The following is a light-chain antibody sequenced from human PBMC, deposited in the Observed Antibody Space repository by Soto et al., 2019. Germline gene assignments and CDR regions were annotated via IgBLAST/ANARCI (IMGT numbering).Light chain of an antibody. CDR1: SSVVGAYDF. CDR2: EVS. CDR3: SSYTSSSTRV. V-gene: IGLV2-14*03. Sequence: QSVLTQPASVSGSPGQSITISCTGTSSVVGAYDFVSWYQQHPDKAPKLMIYEVSTRPSGVSNRFSGSKSVNTATLTISGLQAEDEADYYCSSYTSSSTRVFGTGTKVTVL. J-gene: IGLJ1*01.